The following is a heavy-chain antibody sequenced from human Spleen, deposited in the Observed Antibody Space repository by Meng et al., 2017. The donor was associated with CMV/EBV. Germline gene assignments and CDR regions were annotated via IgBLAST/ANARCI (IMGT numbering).Heavy chain of an antibody. J-gene: IGHJ2*01. CDR2: IYHSGIT. CDR3: ARVPTLYWNLHL. CDR1: GGSFSGND. V-gene: IGHV4-34*01. Sequence: QVPTPQWDPGLGTASETLTLPGGRYGGSFSGNDWSWSRQPPGKGLEWIGYIYHSGITYYNPSLESRLTISVDTSKNQFSLRLNSVTAADTAVYYCARVPTLYWNLHLWGRGTLVTVSS.